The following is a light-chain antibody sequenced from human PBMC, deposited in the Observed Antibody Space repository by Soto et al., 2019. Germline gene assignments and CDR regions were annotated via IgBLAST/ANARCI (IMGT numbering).Light chain of an antibody. J-gene: IGLJ1*01. V-gene: IGLV2-14*01. CDR2: DVS. CDR3: SSYTSSSTYV. Sequence: QSALTQPASVSGSPGQSITISCTGTSSDVGGYNYVSWYQQYPGKAPKLMIYDVSNQPSGVSDRFSGSKFGNTASLTISGLQAEDEADYYCSSYTSSSTYVFGTGTKLTVL. CDR1: SSDVGGYNY.